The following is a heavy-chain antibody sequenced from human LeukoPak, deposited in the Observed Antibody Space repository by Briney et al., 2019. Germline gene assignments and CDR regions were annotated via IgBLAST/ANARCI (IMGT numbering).Heavy chain of an antibody. CDR3: ARGPGPRCSGGSCYSKYYFDY. Sequence: SETLSLTCAVYGGSFSGYYWSWIRQPPGKGLEWIGEINHSGSTNYNPSLKSRVTISVDTSKNQFSLKLSSVTAADTAAYYCARGPGPRCSGGSCYSKYYFDYWGQGTLVTVSS. CDR1: GGSFSGYY. J-gene: IGHJ4*02. D-gene: IGHD2-15*01. V-gene: IGHV4-34*01. CDR2: INHSGST.